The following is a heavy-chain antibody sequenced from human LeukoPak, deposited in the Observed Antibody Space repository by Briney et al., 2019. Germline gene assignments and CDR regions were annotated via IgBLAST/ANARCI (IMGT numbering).Heavy chain of an antibody. V-gene: IGHV4-39*01. D-gene: IGHD2-2*01. CDR3: ARRASWKYYYHYMDV. CDR1: GGSVSSSSYY. CDR2: IYYSGST. J-gene: IGHJ6*03. Sequence: PSETLSLTXTVSGGSVSSSSYYWGWIRQPPGKGLEWIGTIYYSGSTYYNPSLKSRVTISVDTSKNQFSLKLSSVTAADTAVYYCARRASWKYYYHYMDVWGKGTTVTVSS.